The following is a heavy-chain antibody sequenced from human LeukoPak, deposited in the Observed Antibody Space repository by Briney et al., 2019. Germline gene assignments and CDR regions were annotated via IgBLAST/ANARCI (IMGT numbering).Heavy chain of an antibody. CDR3: AKGGGYCSGGSCSHDY. CDR2: ISFDGSNK. CDR1: GFTFSSYG. J-gene: IGHJ4*02. Sequence: GGSLRLSCAASGFTFSSYGMHWVRQAPGKGLEWVAVISFDGSNKYYADSVKGQFTISRDNSKNTLYLQMNSLRAEDTAVHYCAKGGGYCSGGSCSHDYWGQGTLVTVSS. V-gene: IGHV3-30*18. D-gene: IGHD2-15*01.